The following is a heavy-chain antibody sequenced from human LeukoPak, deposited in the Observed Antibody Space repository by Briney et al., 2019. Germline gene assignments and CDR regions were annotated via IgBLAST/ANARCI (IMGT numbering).Heavy chain of an antibody. V-gene: IGHV7-4-1*02. Sequence: ASVKVSCKASGYTFTSYAMNWVRQAPGQGLEWMGWINTXXXXXTXXXXFTXXFVFSLDTSVSTAYLQISSLKAEDTAVYYRARXXASDYWGQGTLVTVSS. CDR1: GYTFTSYA. CDR3: ARXXASDY. J-gene: IGHJ4*02. CDR2: INTXXXXX.